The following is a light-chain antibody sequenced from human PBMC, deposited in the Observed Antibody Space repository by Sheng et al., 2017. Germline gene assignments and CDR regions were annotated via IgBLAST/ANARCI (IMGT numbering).Light chain of an antibody. CDR3: QQFGRYPRS. Sequence: AIQLTQSPSSLSASVGDRVIITCRASQDIRTALAWFQQKLGKAPKLLIYDASSLHSGVPSRFSGSASGTDFTLTISGLQPEDFGTYYCQQFGRYPRSFGPGTTVDI. CDR2: DAS. CDR1: QDIRTA. J-gene: IGKJ3*01. V-gene: IGKV1-13*02.